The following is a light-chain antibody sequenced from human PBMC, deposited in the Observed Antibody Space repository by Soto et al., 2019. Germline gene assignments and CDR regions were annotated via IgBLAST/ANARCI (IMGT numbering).Light chain of an antibody. CDR2: VAS. CDR1: QSISIY. CDR3: QQCYSTPPIT. V-gene: IGKV1-39*01. Sequence: IRMTQTPSSLSAAVGDGGTSTCRASQSISIYVNWYQQKPGQAPKLLIYVASHLRTGVPSRFSGGGSGTDFTLTISRLQPEDSATYYCQQCYSTPPITFGQGTRLEIK. J-gene: IGKJ5*01.